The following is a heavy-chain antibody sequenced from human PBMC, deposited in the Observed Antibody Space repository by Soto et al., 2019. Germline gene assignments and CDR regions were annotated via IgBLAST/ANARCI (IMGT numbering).Heavy chain of an antibody. CDR1: GFSVNNNY. CDR2: IYTRGTT. Sequence: GSLRLSCSASGFSVNNNYMTWVRQAPGRRPEWVAVIYTRGTTHYADFATGRFTFSRDNSKNTLYLQMDSLRPEDTAVYYCAKLWGYYFESWGPGTLVTVSS. CDR3: AKLWGYYFES. V-gene: IGHV3-53*01. J-gene: IGHJ4*02. D-gene: IGHD2-21*01.